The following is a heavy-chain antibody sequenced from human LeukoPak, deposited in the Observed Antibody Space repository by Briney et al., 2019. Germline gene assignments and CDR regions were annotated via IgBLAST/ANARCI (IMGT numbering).Heavy chain of an antibody. Sequence: PGGSLRLSCAASGFTFSNPWMSWVRQAPGTGLAWVGRIQSKTDGGTIEYAAPVKGRFSISRDDSKTTLFLQMNSLQTEDTGVYYCSTLMVRGIINIWGQGTLVTVSS. CDR2: IQSKTDGGTI. V-gene: IGHV3-15*01. D-gene: IGHD3-10*01. CDR3: STLMVRGIINI. J-gene: IGHJ4*02. CDR1: GFTFSNPW.